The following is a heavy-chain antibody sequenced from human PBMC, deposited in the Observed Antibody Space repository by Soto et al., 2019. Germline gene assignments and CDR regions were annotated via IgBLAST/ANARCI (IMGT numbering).Heavy chain of an antibody. D-gene: IGHD4-17*01. CDR3: ATLTVDYYYYGMDV. CDR1: GFTFSSYA. V-gene: IGHV3-23*01. CDR2: ISGSGGST. J-gene: IGHJ6*02. Sequence: EVQLLESGGGLVQPGGSLRLSCAASGFTFSSYAMSWVRQAPGKGLEWVSAISGSGGSTYYADSVKGRFTISRDNSKNTLYLRMNSLRAEDTAVYYCATLTVDYYYYGMDVWGQGTTVTVSS.